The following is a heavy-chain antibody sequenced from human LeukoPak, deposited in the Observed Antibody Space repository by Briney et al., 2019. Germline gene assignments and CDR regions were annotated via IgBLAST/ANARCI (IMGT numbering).Heavy chain of an antibody. CDR3: ARDSSARYSSSWYVVGDFDY. CDR2: FSASGNS. D-gene: IGHD6-13*01. J-gene: IGHJ4*02. CDR1: GDSISSDDHY. Sequence: SETLSLTCTVSGDSISSDDHYWSWIRQPAGKGLEWIGRFSASGNSNYNPSLKSRLTISVDTSKNQLSLKLTSVTAADTAVYYCARDSSARYSSSWYVVGDFDYWGQGTPVTVSS. V-gene: IGHV4-61*02.